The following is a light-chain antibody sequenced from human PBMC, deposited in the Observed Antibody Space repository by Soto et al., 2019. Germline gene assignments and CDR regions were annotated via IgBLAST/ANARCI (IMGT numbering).Light chain of an antibody. CDR2: GAS. J-gene: IGKJ4*01. Sequence: DIQMTQSPSSLSASVGDRVTITCQASQNIGSYLAWYQQKPGKAPKLLISGASTLQSGVPSRFSGSGSGTEFTLTISSLQPEDLATYSCQQLHSWGVTFGGGTKVDIK. CDR1: QNIGSY. CDR3: QQLHSWGVT. V-gene: IGKV1-9*01.